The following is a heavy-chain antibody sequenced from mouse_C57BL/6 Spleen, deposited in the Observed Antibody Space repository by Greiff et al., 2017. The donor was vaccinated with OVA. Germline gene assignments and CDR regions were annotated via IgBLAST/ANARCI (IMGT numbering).Heavy chain of an antibody. CDR2: IYPRSGNT. Sequence: QVQLKQSGAELARPGASVKLSCKASGYTFTSYGISWVKQRTGQGLEWIGEIYPRSGNTYYNEKFKGKATLTADKSSSTAYMELRSLTSEDSAVYFCARGDDYDEVFAYWGQGTLVTVSA. J-gene: IGHJ3*01. CDR3: ARGDDYDEVFAY. D-gene: IGHD2-4*01. CDR1: GYTFTSYG. V-gene: IGHV1-81*01.